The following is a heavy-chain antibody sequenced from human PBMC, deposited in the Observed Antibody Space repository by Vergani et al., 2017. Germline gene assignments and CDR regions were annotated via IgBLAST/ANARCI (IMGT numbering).Heavy chain of an antibody. CDR3: ARTAVVVAAIDY. J-gene: IGHJ4*02. CDR1: GGSFCGYY. V-gene: IGHV4-34*01. CDR2: INHSGST. Sequence: QVQLQQWGAGLLTPSETLSLTCAVYGGSFCGYYWSWIRQPPGKGLEWIGEINHSGSTNYNPSLKSRVTISVDTSKNQFSLKLSSVTAADTAVYYCARTAVVVAAIDYWGQGTLVTVSS. D-gene: IGHD2-15*01.